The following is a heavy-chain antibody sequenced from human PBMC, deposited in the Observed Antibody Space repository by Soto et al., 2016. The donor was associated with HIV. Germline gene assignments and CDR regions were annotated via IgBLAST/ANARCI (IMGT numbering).Heavy chain of an antibody. V-gene: IGHV4-28*01. Sequence: QVQLQESGPGLVKSSDTLSLTCTVSGYSISNSNWWGWIRQPPGKGLEWIGHIYYSGSTYYNPSLKSRVTMSVDTSKNQFSLKLSSVTAVDTAVYYCARNSYDSSDLLHVFDIVGPRDKWSPSLQ. CDR2: IYYSGST. J-gene: IGHJ3*02. CDR3: ARNSYDSSDLLHVFDI. CDR1: GYSISNSNW. D-gene: IGHD3-22*01.